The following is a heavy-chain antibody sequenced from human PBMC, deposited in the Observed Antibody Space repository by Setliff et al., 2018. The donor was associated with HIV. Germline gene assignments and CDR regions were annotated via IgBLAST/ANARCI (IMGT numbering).Heavy chain of an antibody. D-gene: IGHD6-13*01. Sequence: PGGSLRLSCAASGFTFDDYAMYWVRLLPGKGLEWVSGISWNSETIGYADSVKGRFTISRDNAKNSLYLQMSGLRVEDTALYYCTKARAVGEFYYYSMDVWGQGTTVTVSS. J-gene: IGHJ6*02. CDR2: ISWNSETI. CDR3: TKARAVGEFYYYSMDV. V-gene: IGHV3-9*01. CDR1: GFTFDDYA.